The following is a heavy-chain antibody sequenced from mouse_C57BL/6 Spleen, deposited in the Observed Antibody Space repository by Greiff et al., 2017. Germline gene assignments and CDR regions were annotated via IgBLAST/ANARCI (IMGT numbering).Heavy chain of an antibody. CDR2: IDPENGDT. CDR1: GFNIKDDY. J-gene: IGHJ3*01. Sequence: VQLKQSGAELVRPGASVKLSCTASGFNIKDDYMHWVKQRPEQGLEWIGWIDPENGDTEYASKFQGKATITADTSSNTAYLQLSSLTSEDTAVYYCTTGDYEGAPWFAYWGQGTLVTVSA. V-gene: IGHV14-4*01. D-gene: IGHD2-4*01. CDR3: TTGDYEGAPWFAY.